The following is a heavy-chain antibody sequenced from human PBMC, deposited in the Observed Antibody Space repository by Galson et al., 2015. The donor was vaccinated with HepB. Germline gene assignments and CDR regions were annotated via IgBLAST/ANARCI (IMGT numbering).Heavy chain of an antibody. CDR1: GFTVSSNY. D-gene: IGHD6-13*01. V-gene: IGHV3-53*01. CDR3: ARSGREYTSSRCHYCYMDV. Sequence: SLRLSCAASGFTVSSNYMNWVRQAPGKGLEWVPIINGGGDTYYADSVKGRFIISRDNSKNTLYLQMNSLRAEDTAVYYCARSGREYTSSRCHYCYMDVWGKGTTVTVSS. CDR2: INGGGDT. J-gene: IGHJ6*03.